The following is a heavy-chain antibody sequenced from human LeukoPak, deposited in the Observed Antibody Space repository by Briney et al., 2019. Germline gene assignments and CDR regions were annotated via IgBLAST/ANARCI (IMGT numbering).Heavy chain of an antibody. CDR3: ARDSGTTGEVKFDP. J-gene: IGHJ5*02. CDR2: IYNGGII. Sequence: ETLSLTCTVSGDSISRYYWSWIRQPAGKGLEWIGRIYNGGIITYNPSLKSRVTMSIDTSNNQFSLRLRFVTAADTAVYYCARDSGTTGEVKFDPWGQGTLVTVSS. D-gene: IGHD3-10*01. V-gene: IGHV4-4*07. CDR1: GDSISRYY.